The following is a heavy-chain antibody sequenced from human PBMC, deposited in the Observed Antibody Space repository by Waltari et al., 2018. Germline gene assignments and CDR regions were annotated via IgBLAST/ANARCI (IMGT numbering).Heavy chain of an antibody. CDR1: GGPVSNFY. J-gene: IGHJ4*02. Sequence: QVQLQESGPGVLKPSETLSLTCAVSGGPVSNFYWSWIRRPAGKGLEWIGRFHISGSTSYNPTLASRVTLSLDTSKNQFSLRLKSVTAADTATYYCAAEPYSYGYFNYWGQGTLVTVSA. CDR2: FHISGST. D-gene: IGHD5-18*01. CDR3: AAEPYSYGYFNY. V-gene: IGHV4-4*07.